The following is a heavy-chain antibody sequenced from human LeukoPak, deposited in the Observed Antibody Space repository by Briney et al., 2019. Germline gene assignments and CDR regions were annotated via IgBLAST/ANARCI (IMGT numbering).Heavy chain of an antibody. D-gene: IGHD2-2*01. J-gene: IGHJ4*02. CDR2: ISWNSGSI. Sequence: GGSLRLSCAAAGFTFDDHAMHWVRHAIGKGLEWVSGISWNSGSIGYADSVKGRFTISRDNAKNFLYLQMNSLRAEDTALYYCAKATFSSPDYWGQGTLVTVSS. V-gene: IGHV3-9*01. CDR3: AKATFSSPDY. CDR1: GFTFDDHA.